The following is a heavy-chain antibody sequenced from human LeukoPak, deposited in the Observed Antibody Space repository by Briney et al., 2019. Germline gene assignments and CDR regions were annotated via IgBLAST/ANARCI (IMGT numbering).Heavy chain of an antibody. J-gene: IGHJ5*02. Sequence: GGSLRLSCAASGFTFSSHAMSWVRQAPGEGLQWVSSISSSSSYIYYADSVKGRFTISRDNAKNSLYLQMNSLRAEDTAVYYCARDLDYYDSSGPTHPWGQGTLVTVSS. D-gene: IGHD3-22*01. CDR3: ARDLDYYDSSGPTHP. V-gene: IGHV3-21*01. CDR2: ISSSSSYI. CDR1: GFTFSSHA.